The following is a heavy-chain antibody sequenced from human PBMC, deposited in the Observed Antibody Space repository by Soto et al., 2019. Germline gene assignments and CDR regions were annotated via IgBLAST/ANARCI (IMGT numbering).Heavy chain of an antibody. CDR2: IYYSGST. D-gene: IGHD3-16*01. J-gene: IGHJ4*02. CDR1: NGSISSGGYY. Sequence: SETLSLTCTVSNGSISSGGYYWSWIRQHPGKGLEWIGYIYYSGSTHYNPSLKSRVAISVDTSKNQFSLKLSSVTAADTAVYYCARVYGGNQYYDFDYWGQGTLVTVSS. CDR3: ARVYGGNQYYDFDY. V-gene: IGHV4-31*03.